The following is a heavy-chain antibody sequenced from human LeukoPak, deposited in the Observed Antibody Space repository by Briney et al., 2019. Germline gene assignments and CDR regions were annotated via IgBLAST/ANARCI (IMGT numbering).Heavy chain of an antibody. D-gene: IGHD5-18*01. J-gene: IGHJ4*01. CDR2: LTGRGDTT. Sequence: HPGGSLRLSCAASGFTFDTYAMAWVRQAPGKGLQWVSTLTGRGDTTYYAESLKGRFTISRDNSNNTVYLQMNSLRVDDTAVYYCARDYGYTPYYFDYWGQGTLVTVSS. CDR3: ARDYGYTPYYFDY. V-gene: IGHV3-23*01. CDR1: GFTFDTYA.